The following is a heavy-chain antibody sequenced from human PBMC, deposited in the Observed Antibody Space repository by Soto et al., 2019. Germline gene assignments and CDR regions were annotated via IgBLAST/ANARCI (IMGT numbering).Heavy chain of an antibody. Sequence: SETLSLTCTVSGGSISSYYWSWIRQPPGKGLEWIGYIYYSGSTNYNPSLKSRVTISVDTSKNQFSLKLSSVTAADTAVYYCARDRGRRVATGYYYYYGMDVCRRGPTVIASS. CDR2: IYYSGST. CDR3: ARDRGRRVATGYYYYYGMDV. D-gene: IGHD5-12*01. CDR1: GGSISSYY. V-gene: IGHV4-59*01. J-gene: IGHJ6*02.